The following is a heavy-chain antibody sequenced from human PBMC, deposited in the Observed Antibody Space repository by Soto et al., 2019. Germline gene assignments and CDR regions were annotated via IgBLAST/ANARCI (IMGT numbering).Heavy chain of an antibody. J-gene: IGHJ5*02. CDR2: ISAYNGNT. CDR3: ARHLWFGELSPNWFDP. V-gene: IGHV1-18*01. CDR1: GYTFTSYG. Sequence: ASVKVSCKASGYTFTSYGISWVRQAPGQGLEWMGWISAYNGNTNYAQKLQGRVTMTTDTSTSTAYMELRSLRSDDTAVYYCARHLWFGELSPNWFDPWGQGTLVTVSS. D-gene: IGHD3-10*01.